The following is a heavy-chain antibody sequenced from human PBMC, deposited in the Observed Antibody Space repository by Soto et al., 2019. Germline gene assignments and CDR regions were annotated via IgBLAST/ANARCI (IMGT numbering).Heavy chain of an antibody. CDR2: IKQDASEK. J-gene: IGHJ5*02. CDR3: ARSLSAIPGES. Sequence: EVQLVESGGGLVQSGGSLRLSCAATGFSISNYWMSWVRQGPGKGPEWVANIKQDASEKYYVDSVKGRFTISRDNAEDSLYPQMTSLRAEDTAVYHCARSLSAIPGESWGQGTLVTVSS. V-gene: IGHV3-7*05. D-gene: IGHD2-21*01. CDR1: GFSISNYW.